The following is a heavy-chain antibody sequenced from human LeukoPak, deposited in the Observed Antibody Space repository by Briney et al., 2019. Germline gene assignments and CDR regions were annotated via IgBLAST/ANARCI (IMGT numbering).Heavy chain of an antibody. J-gene: IGHJ4*02. D-gene: IGHD3-10*01. CDR1: GYTFTSYG. V-gene: IGHV1-18*01. CDR2: ISAYNGNT. CDR3: ARWFGDQTHLPLDY. Sequence: ASVKVSCKASGYTFTSYGISWVRQAPGQGLEWMGWISAYNGNTNYAQKLQGRVTMTTDTSTSTAYMELRSLRSDDTAVYYCARWFGDQTHLPLDYSGQGTLVTVSS.